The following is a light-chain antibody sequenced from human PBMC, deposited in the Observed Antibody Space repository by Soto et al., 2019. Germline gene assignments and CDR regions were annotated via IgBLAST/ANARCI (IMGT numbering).Light chain of an antibody. Sequence: QSVLTQPPSSSGSSGQSVTISCTGTSSDVGGYDYVSWYKQHPGKAPKLMIYEVSKRPSGVPDRFSGSKSGNTAALTVSGLQAEDEADYYCSSYVGTNSYVFGTGTRSPS. CDR3: SSYVGTNSYV. V-gene: IGLV2-8*01. CDR1: SSDVGGYDY. CDR2: EVS. J-gene: IGLJ1*01.